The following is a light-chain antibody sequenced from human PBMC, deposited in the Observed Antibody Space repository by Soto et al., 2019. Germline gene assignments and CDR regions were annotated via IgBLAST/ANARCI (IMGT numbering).Light chain of an antibody. Sequence: IVLTQSPGTLSLSPGERATLSCRASQTVTSDLLAWYQQRPGQAPRLVIYGASSRATGIPDRFSGSGSGTDFTLTVSRLEPEDFAVYYCQQYGSSPRTFGQGTKVEIK. J-gene: IGKJ1*01. CDR3: QQYGSSPRT. CDR1: QTVTSDL. V-gene: IGKV3-20*01. CDR2: GAS.